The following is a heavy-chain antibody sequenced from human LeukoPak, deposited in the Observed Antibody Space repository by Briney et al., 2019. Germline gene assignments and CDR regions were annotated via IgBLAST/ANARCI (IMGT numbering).Heavy chain of an antibody. CDR3: ARAPPYYYDSSGYYYCFDY. CDR2: ISSSSSYI. J-gene: IGHJ4*02. D-gene: IGHD3-22*01. V-gene: IGHV3-21*01. CDR1: GFTFSSYS. Sequence: GGSLRLSCAASGFTFSSYSMNWVRQAPGKGLEWVSSISSSSSYIYYADSVKGRFTISRDNAKNSLYLQINSLRAEDTAVYYCARAPPYYYDSSGYYYCFDYWGQGTLVTVSS.